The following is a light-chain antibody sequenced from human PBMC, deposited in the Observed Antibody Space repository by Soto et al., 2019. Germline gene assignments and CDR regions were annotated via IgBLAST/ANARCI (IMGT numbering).Light chain of an antibody. CDR3: QQSHSYPRT. J-gene: IGKJ1*01. Sequence: DIQMTQSPSSLSASVGDRVTITCRASQGVSSYLNWYQQKPGKAPELLIYSASRFQNGVSSRFRGSGSGTDFTLTITTLQPEDSATYYCQQSHSYPRTFGQGTKVEIK. CDR1: QGVSSY. CDR2: SAS. V-gene: IGKV1-39*01.